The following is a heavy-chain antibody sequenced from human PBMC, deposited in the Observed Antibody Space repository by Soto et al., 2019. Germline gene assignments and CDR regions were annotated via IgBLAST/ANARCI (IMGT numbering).Heavy chain of an antibody. V-gene: IGHV1-69*01. CDR1: GGAFSSYA. D-gene: IGHD1-26*01. CDR2: IVPILRRA. Sequence: QVQLVQSGAEVKKPGSSVKVSCKTSGGAFSSYAISWVRQAPGQGLEWMGGIVPILRRADYAQKFQGRVTVTADEAASTAYMELTSLRSEDTAVYYCARDGGRHSGGIDYWGQGTLVTVSS. J-gene: IGHJ4*02. CDR3: ARDGGRHSGGIDY.